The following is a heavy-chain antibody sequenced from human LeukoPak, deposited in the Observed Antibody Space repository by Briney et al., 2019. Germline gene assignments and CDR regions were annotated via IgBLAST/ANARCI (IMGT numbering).Heavy chain of an antibody. D-gene: IGHD3-3*01. J-gene: IGHJ4*02. Sequence: SETLSLTCTVSGYSISSGYYWGWIRQPPGKGLEWIGSIYHSGSTYYNPSLKSRVTISVDTSKNQFSLKLRSVTAADTAVYYCARVFWSGYSYFDYWGQGTLVTVSS. CDR1: GYSISSGYY. V-gene: IGHV4-38-2*02. CDR3: ARVFWSGYSYFDY. CDR2: IYHSGST.